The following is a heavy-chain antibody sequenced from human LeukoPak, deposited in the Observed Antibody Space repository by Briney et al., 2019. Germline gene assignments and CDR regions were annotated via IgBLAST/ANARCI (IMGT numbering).Heavy chain of an antibody. CDR1: GFSLSRYW. J-gene: IGHJ4*02. CDR2: IGKDGTGN. Sequence: GGSLRLSCAASGFSLSRYWMSWVRQAPGKGLEWVANIGKDGTGNHYVDSVKGRFTISRDNAKNSVYLEMNGLRADDTAIYYCARDLDFYATDYWGQGTLVTVSS. V-gene: IGHV3-7*01. CDR3: ARDLDFYATDY. D-gene: IGHD2/OR15-2a*01.